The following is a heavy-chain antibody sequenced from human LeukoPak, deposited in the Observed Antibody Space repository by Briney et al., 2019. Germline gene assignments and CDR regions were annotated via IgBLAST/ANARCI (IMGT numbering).Heavy chain of an antibody. Sequence: GGSLRLSCAASGFTFNNAWMNWVRQAPGKGLEWVASINPDGIKRYSADSVKGRFTISRDNARNSLYLQMDSLRVEDTAFYYCARDLAFSRLDYWGQGVLVTVSS. V-gene: IGHV3-7*01. CDR2: INPDGIKR. CDR3: ARDLAFSRLDY. J-gene: IGHJ4*02. CDR1: GFTFNNAW. D-gene: IGHD2/OR15-2a*01.